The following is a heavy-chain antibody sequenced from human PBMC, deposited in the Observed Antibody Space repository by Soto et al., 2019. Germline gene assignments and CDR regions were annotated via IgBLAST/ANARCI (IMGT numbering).Heavy chain of an antibody. CDR1: GGTFSNYV. D-gene: IGHD1-7*01. V-gene: IGHV1-69*04. CDR2: IIPISGVA. CDR3: SRDMTRTVVPYFDL. Sequence: SLKLSCKASGGTFSNYVVNWVRQAPGQGLEWMGRIIPISGVANYAQKFQGRVTITADKSTSTSYMELSSLRSEDTAVYYCSRDMTRTVVPYFDLWGQGNLVIVYS. J-gene: IGHJ4*02.